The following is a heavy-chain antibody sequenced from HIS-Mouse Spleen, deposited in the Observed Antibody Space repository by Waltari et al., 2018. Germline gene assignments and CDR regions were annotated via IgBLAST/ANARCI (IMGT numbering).Heavy chain of an antibody. CDR1: AGSISSSSYY. CDR3: AREIPYSSSWYDWYFDL. CDR2: IYYSGST. Sequence: QLQLQESGPGLVKPSETLPLTCTVPAGSISSSSYYWGWIRQPPGKGLEWIGSIYYSGSTYYNPSLKSRVTISVDTSKNQFSLKLSSVTAADTAVYYCAREIPYSSSWYDWYFDLWGRGTLVTVSS. V-gene: IGHV4-39*07. D-gene: IGHD6-13*01. J-gene: IGHJ2*01.